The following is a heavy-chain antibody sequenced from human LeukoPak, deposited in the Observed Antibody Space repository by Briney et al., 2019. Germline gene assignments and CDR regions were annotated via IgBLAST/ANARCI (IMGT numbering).Heavy chain of an antibody. V-gene: IGHV3-23*01. CDR1: AFTFSNYA. J-gene: IGHJ4*02. D-gene: IGHD3-9*01. CDR3: AKSWDFDWLLSY. CDR2: ISGSGTST. Sequence: GGSLRLSCAASAFTFSNYAMNWVRQAPGKGLEWVSGISGSGTSTYYADSVKGRFTISRDNSKNTLHLQMDSLRAEDTAVYYCAKSWDFDWLLSYWGQGTPVTVSS.